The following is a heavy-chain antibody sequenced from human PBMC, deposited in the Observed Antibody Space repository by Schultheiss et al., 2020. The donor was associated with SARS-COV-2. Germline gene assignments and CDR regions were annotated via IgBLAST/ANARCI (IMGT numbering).Heavy chain of an antibody. Sequence: GESLKISCSASGFTFSNHDMHWVRQAPGKELEYVSAIDNKGGSTYYADSVKGRFTVSRDNSKNTLYLQMSSLRIEDTAVYYCVKSKRTDFGVWGQGTTVTVSS. CDR1: GFTFSNHD. CDR2: IDNKGGST. CDR3: VKSKRTDFGV. V-gene: IGHV3-64D*06. D-gene: IGHD3-3*01. J-gene: IGHJ6*02.